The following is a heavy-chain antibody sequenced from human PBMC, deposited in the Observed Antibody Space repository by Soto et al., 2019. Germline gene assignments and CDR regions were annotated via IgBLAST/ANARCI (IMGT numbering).Heavy chain of an antibody. CDR1: GYTFTSYG. J-gene: IGHJ4*02. CDR2: ISAYNGNT. V-gene: IGHV1-18*01. CDR3: ATALTYYYDSSGSY. D-gene: IGHD3-22*01. Sequence: VKVSCKASGYTFTSYGISWVRQAPGQGLEWMGWISAYNGNTNYAQKLQGRVTMTTDTSTSTAYMELRSLRSDDTAVYYCATALTYYYDSSGSYWGQGTLVTVSS.